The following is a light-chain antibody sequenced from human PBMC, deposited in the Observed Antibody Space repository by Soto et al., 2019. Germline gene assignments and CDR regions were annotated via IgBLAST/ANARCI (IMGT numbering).Light chain of an antibody. J-gene: IGLJ1*01. CDR2: EGS. CDR1: SSDVGGYNL. Sequence: QSALTQPASVSGSPGQSITISCTGTSSDVGGYNLVSWYQQHPGKAPKVMIYEGSKRPSGVSNRFSGSKSGNTASLTISGLQAEDEADYYCCLYAGSSTYVFGTGTKLTVL. V-gene: IGLV2-23*01. CDR3: CLYAGSSTYV.